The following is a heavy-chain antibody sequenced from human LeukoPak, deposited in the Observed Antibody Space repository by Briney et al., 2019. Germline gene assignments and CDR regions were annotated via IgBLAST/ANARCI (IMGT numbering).Heavy chain of an antibody. CDR2: INPSGGST. V-gene: IGHV1-46*01. D-gene: IGHD2-15*01. Sequence: GASVKVSCKASGYTFTSYYMHWVRQAPGQGLEWMGTINPSGGSTSYAQKFQGRVTMTRDTSTSTVYMELSSLRSEDTAVYYCARADIVVVVADGGGWFDPWGQGTLVTVSS. J-gene: IGHJ5*02. CDR3: ARADIVVVVADGGGWFDP. CDR1: GYTFTSYY.